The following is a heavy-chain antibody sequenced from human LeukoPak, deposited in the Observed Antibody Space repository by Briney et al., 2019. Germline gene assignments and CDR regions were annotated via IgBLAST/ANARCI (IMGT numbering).Heavy chain of an antibody. D-gene: IGHD3-22*01. CDR1: GFSVSSSF. CDR3: VNFYHSGGPTAGGFDI. J-gene: IGHJ3*02. Sequence: PGGSLRLSCAVSGFSVSSSFLTWVRQAPGKGLEWVSVIFSGGSTYYADSVTGRFTISRDNSKNTLYLQMNSLRAEDTAVYYCVNFYHSGGPTAGGFDIWGQGTMVTVSS. V-gene: IGHV3-53*01. CDR2: IFSGGST.